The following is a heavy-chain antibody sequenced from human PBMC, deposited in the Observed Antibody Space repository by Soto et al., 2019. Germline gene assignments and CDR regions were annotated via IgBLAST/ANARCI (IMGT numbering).Heavy chain of an antibody. V-gene: IGHV5-51*01. CDR1: GYNFTTNW. Sequence: GESLKISCQGSGYNFTTNWITWVRRMPGKGLEWMGIIYPSDSNTRYSPSFQGQVTISVDKSISTAYLQWSSLKASDTAMYYCAGVGHFASTVIDYWGQGTLVTVSS. CDR3: AGVGHFASTVIDY. J-gene: IGHJ4*02. CDR2: IYPSDSNT. D-gene: IGHD4-4*01.